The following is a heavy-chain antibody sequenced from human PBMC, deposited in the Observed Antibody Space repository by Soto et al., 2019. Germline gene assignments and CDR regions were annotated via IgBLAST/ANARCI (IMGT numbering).Heavy chain of an antibody. D-gene: IGHD3-10*01. Sequence: GGSLRLSCAASGFTFSNAWMNWVRQAPGKGLEWVGRIKSKTDGGTTDYAAPVKGRFTISRDDSKNTLYLQMNSLKTEDTAVYYCTTGNGYGSGSYHYYYYGMDVWGQGTTVTVSS. V-gene: IGHV3-15*07. CDR1: GFTFSNAW. J-gene: IGHJ6*02. CDR3: TTGNGYGSGSYHYYYYGMDV. CDR2: IKSKTDGGTT.